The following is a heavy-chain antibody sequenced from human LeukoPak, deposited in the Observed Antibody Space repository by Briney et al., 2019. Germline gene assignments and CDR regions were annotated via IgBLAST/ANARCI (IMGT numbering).Heavy chain of an antibody. J-gene: IGHJ4*02. V-gene: IGHV3-74*01. CDR2: INTDGSST. Sequence: GGSLRLSCAASGFTFSSYWMHWVRQAPGKGLVWVSRINTDGSSTSYADSVKGRFTISRDNAKNTLYLQMNSLRAEDTAVYYCASREYYYDSSGCYPSLGYWGQETLVTVPS. CDR1: GFTFSSYW. CDR3: ASREYYYDSSGCYPSLGY. D-gene: IGHD3-22*01.